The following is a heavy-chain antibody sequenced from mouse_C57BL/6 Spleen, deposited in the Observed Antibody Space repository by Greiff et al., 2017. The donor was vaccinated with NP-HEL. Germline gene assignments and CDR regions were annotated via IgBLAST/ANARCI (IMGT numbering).Heavy chain of an antibody. CDR1: GYAFTNYL. CDR3: ARGGDGYAMDY. Sequence: QVHVKQSGAELVRPGTSVKVSCKASGYAFTNYLIEWVKQRPGQGLEWIGVINPGSGGTNYNEKFKGKATLTADKSSSTAYMQLSSLTAEDSAVYFCARGGDGYAMDYWGQGTSVTVSS. J-gene: IGHJ4*01. CDR2: INPGSGGT. D-gene: IGHD3-3*01. V-gene: IGHV1-54*01.